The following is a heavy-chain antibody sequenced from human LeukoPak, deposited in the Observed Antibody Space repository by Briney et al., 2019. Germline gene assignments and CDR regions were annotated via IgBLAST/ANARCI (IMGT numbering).Heavy chain of an antibody. Sequence: GGSLRLSCAASGFILNNYWMNWVRQAPGKGLEWVANIKEDGSVQYYVDSVKGRFTISRDNAKKSLHLQMNSLRAEDTAVYFCGMAMDVWGQGTTVTVSS. CDR1: GFILNNYW. CDR2: IKEDGSVQ. V-gene: IGHV3-7*03. CDR3: GMAMDV. J-gene: IGHJ6*02.